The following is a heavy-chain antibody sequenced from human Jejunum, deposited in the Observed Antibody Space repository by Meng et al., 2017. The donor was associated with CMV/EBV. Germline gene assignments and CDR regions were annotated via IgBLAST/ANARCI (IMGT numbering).Heavy chain of an antibody. Sequence: EVQLLESGGGLVQPGGSLILSCSASGFTFSSYAMNWVRQAPGKGLEWVAGISGSGASTHYADSVKGRFTISRDNSKNTLSLQMNSLRAEDTAAYYCAKSRAAAGTPTLGFDYWGQATLGTVSS. CDR2: ISGSGAST. CDR1: GFTFSSYA. V-gene: IGHV3-23*01. D-gene: IGHD6-13*01. CDR3: AKSRAAAGTPTLGFDY. J-gene: IGHJ4*02.